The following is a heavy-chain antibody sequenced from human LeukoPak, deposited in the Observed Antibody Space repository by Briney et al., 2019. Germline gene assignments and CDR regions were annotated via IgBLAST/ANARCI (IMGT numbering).Heavy chain of an antibody. CDR1: GFTLSIYA. CDR3: ARESHQWLLHFDS. CDR2: SGNDGKT. D-gene: IGHD6-19*01. Sequence: GGSLRLSCAASGFTLSIYAMSWVRQTPRKGLEWVSASGNDGKTYYTDSVEGRFTISRDNSKNTLFLQMRHLGAEDTAFYYCARESHQWLLHFDSWGQGTLFYVSS. V-gene: IGHV3-23*01. J-gene: IGHJ4*02.